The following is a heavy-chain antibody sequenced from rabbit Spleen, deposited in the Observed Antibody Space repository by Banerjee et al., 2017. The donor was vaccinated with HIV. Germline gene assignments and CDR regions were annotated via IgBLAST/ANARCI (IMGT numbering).Heavy chain of an antibody. J-gene: IGHJ4*01. CDR1: GFSFSSGYD. D-gene: IGHD1-1*01. CDR3: ARGFASGSGYYLNL. Sequence: QEQLVESGGGLVKPGASLTLICTASGFSFSSGYDMCWVRQAPGKGLEWIACIYAGSSGSTYYASWAKGRFTISSDNAQNTVFLQMTSLTASDTATYFCARGFASGSGYYLNLWGPGTLVTVS. CDR2: IYAGSSGST. V-gene: IGHV1S45*01.